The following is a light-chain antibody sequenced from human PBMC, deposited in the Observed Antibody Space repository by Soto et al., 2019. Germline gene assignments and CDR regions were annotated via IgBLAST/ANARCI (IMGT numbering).Light chain of an antibody. V-gene: IGLV2-14*01. Sequence: QSALTQPASVSGSPGQSITISCTGTSSDVGAYNYVSWYQQHPGKAPKVVIYEVNNRPSGVSNRFSGSKSDNTASLTISGLQAEDEADYYCYSYTTSSTWVFGGGTKVTVL. CDR2: EVN. CDR3: YSYTTSSTWV. J-gene: IGLJ3*02. CDR1: SSDVGAYNY.